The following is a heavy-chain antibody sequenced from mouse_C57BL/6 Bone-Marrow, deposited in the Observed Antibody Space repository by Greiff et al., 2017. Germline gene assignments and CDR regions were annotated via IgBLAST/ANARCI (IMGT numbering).Heavy chain of an antibody. J-gene: IGHJ3*01. CDR3: TRDYYYGSSPFAY. Sequence: EVKVEESGEGLVKPGGSLKLSCAASGFTFSSYAMSWVRQTPEKRLEWVAYLSSGGDYIYYADTVKGRFTISRDNARNTLYLQMSSLKSEDTAMYYCTRDYYYGSSPFAYWGQETLVTVSA. V-gene: IGHV5-9-1*02. CDR1: GFTFSSYA. CDR2: LSSGGDYI. D-gene: IGHD1-1*01.